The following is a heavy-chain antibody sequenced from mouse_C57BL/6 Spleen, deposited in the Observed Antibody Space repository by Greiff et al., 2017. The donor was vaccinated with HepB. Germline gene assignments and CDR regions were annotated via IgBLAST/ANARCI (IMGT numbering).Heavy chain of an antibody. CDR3: ARASTMVYFDY. Sequence: DVQLQESGPGLVKPSQSLSLTCSVTGYSITSGYYWNWIRQFPGNKLEWMGYISYDGSNNYNPSLKNRISITRDTSKNQFFLKLNSVTTEDTATYYCARASTMVYFDYWGQGTTLTVSS. J-gene: IGHJ2*01. CDR1: GYSITSGYY. CDR2: ISYDGSN. V-gene: IGHV3-6*01. D-gene: IGHD2-1*01.